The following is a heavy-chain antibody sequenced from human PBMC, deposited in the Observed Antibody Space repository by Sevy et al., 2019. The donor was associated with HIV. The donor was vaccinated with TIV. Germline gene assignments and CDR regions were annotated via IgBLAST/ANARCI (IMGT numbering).Heavy chain of an antibody. D-gene: IGHD3-22*01. CDR3: ARDRKPNRYDSSAFHPINYYYGMDV. CDR1: GFTFSSYS. CDR2: ISSSSSTI. J-gene: IGHJ6*02. V-gene: IGHV3-48*01. Sequence: GGSLRLSCAASGFTFSSYSMNWVRQAPGKGLEWVSYISSSSSTIYYADSVKGRFTSSTDKAKNSRYLKMNSLRAEDTAMYYCARDRKPNRYDSSAFHPINYYYGMDVWGQGTTVTVSS.